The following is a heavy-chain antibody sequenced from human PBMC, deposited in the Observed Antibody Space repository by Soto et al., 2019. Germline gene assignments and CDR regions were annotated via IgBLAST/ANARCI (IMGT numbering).Heavy chain of an antibody. CDR1: GFTFSIYW. J-gene: IGHJ4*02. CDR2: IKQDGTEK. CDR3: ARRGAGFGF. Sequence: EVQVVESGGGLVQPGGSLRLSCAASGFTFSIYWMSWVRQAPGKGLEWVANIKQDGTEKYYVDSVKGRFTISRDNANNSLYLQMNSLRAEDTAVYYCARRGAGFGFWGQGTLVTVSS. D-gene: IGHD3-16*01. V-gene: IGHV3-7*01.